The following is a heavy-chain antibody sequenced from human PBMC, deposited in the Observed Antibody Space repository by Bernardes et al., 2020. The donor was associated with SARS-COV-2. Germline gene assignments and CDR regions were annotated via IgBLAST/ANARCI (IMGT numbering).Heavy chain of an antibody. CDR3: ATVVAYSYGGGWFDP. Sequence: ASAKLFCKTSGYTFASYVIVWVRQTPGQGLEWMGWISADNVNTNYAQKFQGRVTMTTDTSTSTAYMELRSLRSDDTAVYYCATVVAYSYGGGWFDPWGQGTLVTVSS. CDR1: GYTFASYV. CDR2: ISADNVNT. J-gene: IGHJ5*02. V-gene: IGHV1-18*01. D-gene: IGHD5-18*01.